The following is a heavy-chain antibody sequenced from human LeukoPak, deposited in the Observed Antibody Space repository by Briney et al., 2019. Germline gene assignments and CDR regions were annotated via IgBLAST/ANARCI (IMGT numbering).Heavy chain of an antibody. V-gene: IGHV3-48*04. CDR1: GFTFSSYA. J-gene: IGHJ4*02. CDR2: ISSSGSTI. CDR3: ARCNWNDHVTCDY. D-gene: IGHD1-20*01. Sequence: SGGSLRLSCAASGFTFSSYAMSWVRQAPGKGLEWVSYISSSGSTIYYADSVKGRFTISRDNAKNSLYLQMNSLRAEDTAVYYCARCNWNDHVTCDYWGQGTLVTVSS.